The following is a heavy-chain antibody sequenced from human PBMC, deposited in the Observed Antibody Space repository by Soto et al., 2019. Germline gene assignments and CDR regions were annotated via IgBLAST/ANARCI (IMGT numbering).Heavy chain of an antibody. D-gene: IGHD3-9*01. CDR3: ARRGALTSYYYGYYFDY. CDR1: GYTFPRYA. Sequence: ASVKVSCKASGYTFPRYAMNCVRQAPGQIPEWMGWINPGNGNTKYSQRFQGRVTITRDTSASTAYMELSSLTPEDTAVYYCARRGALTSYYYGYYFDYWGQGTLVTVSS. V-gene: IGHV1-3*01. CDR2: INPGNGNT. J-gene: IGHJ4*02.